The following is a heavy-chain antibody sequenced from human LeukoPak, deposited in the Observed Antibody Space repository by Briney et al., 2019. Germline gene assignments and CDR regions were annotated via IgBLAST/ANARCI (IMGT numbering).Heavy chain of an antibody. CDR2: IYYSGST. Sequence: NASETLSLTCTVSGGSISSSSYYWGWIRQPPGKGLEWIGSIYYSGSTYYNPSLKGRVTISVDTSKNQFSLKLSSVTAADTAVYYCARHEYCSSTSCYIQGVDWGYWGQGTLVTVSS. V-gene: IGHV4-39*01. CDR3: ARHEYCSSTSCYIQGVDWGY. J-gene: IGHJ4*02. D-gene: IGHD2-2*02. CDR1: GGSISSSSYY.